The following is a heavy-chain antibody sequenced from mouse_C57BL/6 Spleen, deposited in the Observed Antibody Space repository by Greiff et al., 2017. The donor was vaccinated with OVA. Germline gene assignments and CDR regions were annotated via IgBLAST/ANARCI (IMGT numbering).Heavy chain of an antibody. V-gene: IGHV1-82*01. D-gene: IGHD1-1*01. CDR1: GYAFSSSW. CDR3: ACLSNYGSPWYFDV. CDR2: IYPGDGDT. J-gene: IGHJ1*03. Sequence: QVQLQQSGPELVKPGASVKISCKASGYAFSSSWMNWVKQRPGKGLEWIGRIYPGDGDTTYNGKFKGKATLTADKSSSTAYMQLSSLTAEDSAVYFCACLSNYGSPWYFDVWGTGTTVTVSS.